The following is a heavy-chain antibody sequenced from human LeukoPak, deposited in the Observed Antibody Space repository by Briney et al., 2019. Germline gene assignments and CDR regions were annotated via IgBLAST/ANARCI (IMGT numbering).Heavy chain of an antibody. D-gene: IGHD3-22*01. J-gene: IGHJ1*01. Sequence: SETLSLTCAVYGGSFSGYYWSWIRQPPGKGLEWIGEINHSGSTNYNPSLKSRVTISVDTSKNQFSLKLSSVTAADTAVYYCATSTAYYYDSSGYALQHWGQGTLVTVSS. CDR2: INHSGST. V-gene: IGHV4-34*01. CDR3: ATSTAYYYDSSGYALQH. CDR1: GGSFSGYY.